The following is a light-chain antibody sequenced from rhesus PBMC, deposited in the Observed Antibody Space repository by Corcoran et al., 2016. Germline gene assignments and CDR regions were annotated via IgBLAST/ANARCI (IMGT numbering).Light chain of an antibody. V-gene: IGKV4-1*01. Sequence: DIVMTQSPDSLAVSLGERVTINCKSSQRLLYSSNNKSYLAWYQPKPGQAPTRLIYWASTRESGVPNRFSGGGSGTDLTITISGLQAEDVAVYYCQQYYSSPYSFGQGTKVEIK. J-gene: IGKJ2*01. CDR3: QQYYSSPYS. CDR1: QRLLYSSNNKSY. CDR2: WAS.